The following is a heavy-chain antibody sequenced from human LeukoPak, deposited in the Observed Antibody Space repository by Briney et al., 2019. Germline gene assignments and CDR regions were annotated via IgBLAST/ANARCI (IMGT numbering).Heavy chain of an antibody. Sequence: SETLSLTCAVSGGSISRSHWWSWVRQPPGKGLEWFGEIYHSGSTNYNASLKSRVTISVDKSKNQFSLKLSSVTVADTAVYYCARVLRYFDWSDVPYYFDFWGRGTLVTVSS. CDR1: GGSISRSHW. CDR3: ARVLRYFDWSDVPYYFDF. D-gene: IGHD3-9*01. V-gene: IGHV4-4*02. J-gene: IGHJ4*02. CDR2: IYHSGST.